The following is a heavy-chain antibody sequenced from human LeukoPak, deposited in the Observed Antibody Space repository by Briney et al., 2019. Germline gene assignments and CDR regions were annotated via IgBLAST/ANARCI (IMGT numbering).Heavy chain of an antibody. CDR1: GFTCGDYA. D-gene: IGHD3-10*01. J-gene: IGHJ6*03. CDR2: IRSKAYGGTR. V-gene: IGHV3-49*04. Sequence: GGSLRLSYAASGFTCGDYAMSWVRQAPGKGLEWVRFIRSKAYGGTRDYAASLNGTFTISRDDSTSIAYLQMNSLKTEDTAVYYCTSGSGSYYPLYYYYYMDVWGKGTTVTISS. CDR3: TSGSGSYYPLYYYYYMDV.